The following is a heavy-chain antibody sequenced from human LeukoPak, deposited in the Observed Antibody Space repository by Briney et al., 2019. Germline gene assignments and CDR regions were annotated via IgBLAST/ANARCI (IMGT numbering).Heavy chain of an antibody. CDR2: IYYRGST. CDR3: ARHYLSDGILSAFDP. Sequence: SETLSLTCTVSGGSISSSPYYWGWTRQPPGKGLEWTGTIYYRGSTYSNPSLNSRVTISLDTSKNQFSLRLRSVTAADTALYYCARHYLSDGILSAFDPWGQGTLVTVSS. D-gene: IGHD1-1*01. CDR1: GGSISSSPYY. J-gene: IGHJ5*02. V-gene: IGHV4-39*01.